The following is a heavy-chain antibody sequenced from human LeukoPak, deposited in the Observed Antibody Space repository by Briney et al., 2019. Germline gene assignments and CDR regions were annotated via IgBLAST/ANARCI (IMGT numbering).Heavy chain of an antibody. D-gene: IGHD1-14*01. J-gene: IGHJ4*02. CDR2: IYSSDAT. CDR3: ARETPGSRVFDS. V-gene: IGHV3-66*01. Sequence: GGSLRLSCTVSGFTVSSDSMSWVRQAPGKGLEWVSIIYSSDATYYADSVKGRFTVSRDKAKNTLYLQMNSLRADDTAVYYCARETPGSRVFDSWGQGTLVTVSS. CDR1: GFTVSSDS.